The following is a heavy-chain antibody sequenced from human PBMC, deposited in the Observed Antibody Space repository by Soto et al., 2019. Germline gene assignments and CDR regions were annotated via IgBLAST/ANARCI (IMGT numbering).Heavy chain of an antibody. V-gene: IGHV3-9*01. Sequence: GGSLRLSCAASGFTFDDYAMHWVRQAPGKGLEWVSGISWNSGSIGYADSVKGRFTISRDNAKNSLYLQMNSLRAEDTALYYCAKDIQSSGWYSVVGYYYYYYGMDVWGQGTTVTSP. CDR2: ISWNSGSI. CDR1: GFTFDDYA. D-gene: IGHD6-19*01. J-gene: IGHJ6*02. CDR3: AKDIQSSGWYSVVGYYYYYYGMDV.